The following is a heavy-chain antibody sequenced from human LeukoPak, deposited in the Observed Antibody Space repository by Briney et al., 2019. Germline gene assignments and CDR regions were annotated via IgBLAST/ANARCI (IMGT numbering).Heavy chain of an antibody. CDR2: IKYSGRT. J-gene: IGHJ6*03. CDR1: GGSFSGYY. CDR3: PKVVVAATPRKRYYYYYMDV. D-gene: IGHD2-15*01. Sequence: SETLSLTCAVYGGSFSGYYWSWIRQPPGKGLEWIGEIKYSGRTNYNPSLKSRVTTSVDTSKNQFSLKPRSVTAADTAVYYCPKVVVAATPRKRYYYYYMDVWGKGTTVTVSS. V-gene: IGHV4-34*01.